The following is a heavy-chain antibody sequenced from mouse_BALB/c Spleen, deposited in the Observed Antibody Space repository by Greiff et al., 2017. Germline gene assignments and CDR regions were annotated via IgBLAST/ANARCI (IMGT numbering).Heavy chain of an antibody. CDR2: IDPANGNT. Sequence: VQLQQSGAELVKPGASVKLSCTASGFNIKDTYMHWVKQRPEQGLEWIGRIDPANGNTKYDPKFQGKATITADTSSNTAYLQLSSLTSEDTAVYYCASPRSVTTAIYFDSWGQGTTLTVSS. CDR1: GFNIKDTY. D-gene: IGHD1-2*01. J-gene: IGHJ2*01. CDR3: ASPRSVTTAIYFDS. V-gene: IGHV14-3*02.